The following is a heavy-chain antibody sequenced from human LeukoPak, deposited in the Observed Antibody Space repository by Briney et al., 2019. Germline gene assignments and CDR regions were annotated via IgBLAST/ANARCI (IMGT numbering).Heavy chain of an antibody. CDR3: ARALHDYGDYFFDY. CDR2: IRYDGSNK. D-gene: IGHD4-17*01. CDR1: GFTFSSYG. V-gene: IGHV3-30*02. J-gene: IGHJ4*02. Sequence: GGSLRLSCAASGFTFSSYGMHWVRQAPGKGLEWVAFIRYDGSNKYYADSVKGRFTISRDNSKNSLYLQMNSLRAEDTAVYYCARALHDYGDYFFDYWGQGTLVTVSS.